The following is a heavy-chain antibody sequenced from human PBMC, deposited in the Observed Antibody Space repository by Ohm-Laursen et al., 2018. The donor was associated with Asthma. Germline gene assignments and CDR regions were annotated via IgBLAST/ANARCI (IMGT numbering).Heavy chain of an antibody. D-gene: IGHD6-13*01. CDR1: GDPISDTYT. J-gene: IGHJ2*01. CDR3: ARDRLGPYSSRGTMYFDL. CDR2: ISYSGTP. Sequence: PSETLSLTWPVSGDPISDTYTWGWVRQPPGKGLEYIGTISYSGTPYDNPSLRSRVTISVDTSKNQFSLKLSSVTAADTAVYYCARDRLGPYSSRGTMYFDLWGRGTLVTVSS. V-gene: IGHV4-39*07.